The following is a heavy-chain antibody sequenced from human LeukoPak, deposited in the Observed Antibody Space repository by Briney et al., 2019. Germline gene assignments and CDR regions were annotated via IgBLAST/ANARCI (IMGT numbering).Heavy chain of an antibody. Sequence: ASVKVSCKASGYTFTGYYMHWVRQAPGQGLEWMGWINPNSGGTNFAQKFQGRVTMTRDTSISTAYMELSRLRSDDTAVYYCAREGLVFSSHPDYYYYYMDVWGKGTTVTVSS. CDR3: AREGLVFSSHPDYYYYYMDV. V-gene: IGHV1-2*02. CDR2: INPNSGGT. D-gene: IGHD2-8*01. J-gene: IGHJ6*03. CDR1: GYTFTGYY.